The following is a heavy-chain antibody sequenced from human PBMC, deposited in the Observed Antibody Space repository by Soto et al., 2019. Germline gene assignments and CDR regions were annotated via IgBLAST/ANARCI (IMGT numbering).Heavy chain of an antibody. V-gene: IGHV3-23*01. J-gene: IGHJ5*02. Sequence: GGSLRLSCAASGFTFSNYSMSWVRQAPGRRLEWVSGISGSAASTYYADSVKGRFTISRDNSKNTLYLQMNSLRAEDTAVYYCAKDRATTSGWFDPWGQGTLVTVSS. CDR2: ISGSAAST. CDR3: AKDRATTSGWFDP. D-gene: IGHD4-17*01. CDR1: GFTFSNYS.